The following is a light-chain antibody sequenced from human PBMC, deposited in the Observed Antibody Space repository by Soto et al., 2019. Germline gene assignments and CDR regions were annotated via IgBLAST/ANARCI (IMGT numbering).Light chain of an antibody. J-gene: IGLJ6*01. CDR3: SSCAGSNSYV. CDR2: EVS. V-gene: IGLV2-8*01. Sequence: QSVLTQPPSASGSPGQSVTISCTGTSSDVGGYNYVSWYQQHPGKAPKLMIYEVSKRPSGVPDRFSGSKSGNTASLTVSGLQAEDEADYYCSSCAGSNSYVFGTGTQLTVL. CDR1: SSDVGGYNY.